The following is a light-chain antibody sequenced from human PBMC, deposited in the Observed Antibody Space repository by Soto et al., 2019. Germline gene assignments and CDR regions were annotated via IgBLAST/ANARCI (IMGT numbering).Light chain of an antibody. V-gene: IGLV1-40*01. J-gene: IGLJ1*01. CDR2: GNS. CDR1: SSNIGAGYD. Sequence: QSVLTQPPSVSGAPGQRVTISCTGSSSNIGAGYDVPWYQQLPGTAPKLLIYGNSNRPSGVPDRFSGSKSGTSASLAITGLQAEDEADYYCQSYDRSLSGGVFGTGTKLTVL. CDR3: QSYDRSLSGGV.